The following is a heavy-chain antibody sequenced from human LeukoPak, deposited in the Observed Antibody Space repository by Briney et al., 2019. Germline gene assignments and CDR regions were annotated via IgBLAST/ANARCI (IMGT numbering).Heavy chain of an antibody. D-gene: IGHD6-13*01. J-gene: IGHJ6*03. CDR3: AKAAAGTGYYYMDV. Sequence: GGSLRLSCAASGFTFSNYWMHWVRQAPGKGLVWVSRINSDGINTSYADSVKGRFTISRDNAKNSLYLQMNSLRAEDTALYYCAKAAAGTGYYYMDVWGKGTTVTISS. CDR1: GFTFSNYW. V-gene: IGHV3-74*01. CDR2: INSDGINT.